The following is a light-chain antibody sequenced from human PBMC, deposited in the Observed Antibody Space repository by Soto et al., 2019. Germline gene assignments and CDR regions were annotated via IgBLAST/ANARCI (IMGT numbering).Light chain of an antibody. Sequence: SVMTQSPATLSVSPGESATLSCRASQSVSSNLAWYQQKPGQAPRLLIYDAYNRATGIPPRFSGSGSGTDFTLTISSLEPEDSAVYYCQQRHMWPITFGQGTRLEI. V-gene: IGKV3-11*01. CDR3: QQRHMWPIT. CDR2: DAY. CDR1: QSVSSN. J-gene: IGKJ5*01.